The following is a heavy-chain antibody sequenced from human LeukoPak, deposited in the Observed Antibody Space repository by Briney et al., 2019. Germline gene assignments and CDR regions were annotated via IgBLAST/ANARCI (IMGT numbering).Heavy chain of an antibody. CDR1: GYSFTSYW. CDR2: MYPGDSDI. D-gene: IGHD2-2*03. V-gene: IGHV5-51*01. Sequence: GESLKISCKGSGYSFTSYWIGWVRQMPGKGLEWMGIMYPGDSDIRYSPSFQGQVTISADKSISTAYLQWSGLKASDTAMYFCARLYEMARISPVGYWGQGTLVTVSS. CDR3: ARLYEMARISPVGY. J-gene: IGHJ4*02.